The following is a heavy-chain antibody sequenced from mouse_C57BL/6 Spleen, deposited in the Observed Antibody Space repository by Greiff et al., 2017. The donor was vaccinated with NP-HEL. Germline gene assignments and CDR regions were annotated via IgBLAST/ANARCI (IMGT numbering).Heavy chain of an antibody. J-gene: IGHJ2*01. V-gene: IGHV6-3*01. CDR2: IRLKSDNYAT. CDR1: GFTFSNYW. Sequence: EVKLMESGGGLVQPGGSMKLSCVASGFTFSNYWMNWVRQSPEKGLEWVAQIRLKSDNYATHYAESVKGRFTISRDDSKSSVYLQMNNLRAEDTGIYYCTGSHYFDYWGQGTTLTVSS. CDR3: TGSHYFDY.